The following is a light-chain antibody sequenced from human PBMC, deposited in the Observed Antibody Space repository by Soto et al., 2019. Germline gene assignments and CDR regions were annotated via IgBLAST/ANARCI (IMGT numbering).Light chain of an antibody. J-gene: IGLJ2*01. CDR3: VAWDDSLSAVL. Sequence: QSVLTQPPSASGTPGQRVTISCSGSSSNIGSNYVYWYQQVPGTAPKLLIYSNNQRPSGVPDRFSVFKSGTSSSLAISGLRSEDEADYYCVAWDDSLSAVLFGGGTKLTVL. CDR1: SSNIGSNY. V-gene: IGLV1-47*01. CDR2: SNN.